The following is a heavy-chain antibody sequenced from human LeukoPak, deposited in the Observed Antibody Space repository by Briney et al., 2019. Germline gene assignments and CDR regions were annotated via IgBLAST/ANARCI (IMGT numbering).Heavy chain of an antibody. CDR1: GFTFSSYT. CDR3: ARHVVAVGFDY. Sequence: GGSLRLSCAASGFTFSSYTMNWVRQAPGKGLEWVSSITSSSSYIYYADSVKGRFTISRDNAKNSLYLQMNSLRAEDTAVYYCARHVVAVGFDYWGQGTLVTVST. J-gene: IGHJ4*02. CDR2: ITSSSSYI. D-gene: IGHD3-22*01. V-gene: IGHV3-21*01.